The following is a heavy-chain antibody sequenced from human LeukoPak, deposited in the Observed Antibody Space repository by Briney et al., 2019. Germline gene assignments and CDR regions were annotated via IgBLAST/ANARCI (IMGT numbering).Heavy chain of an antibody. CDR1: GGSISSYY. V-gene: IGHV4-59*01. Sequence: SETPSLTCTVSGGSISSYYWSWIRHPPGKGLEWIGYIYYSGSTNYNPSLKSRVTISVDTSKNQFSLKLSSVTAADTAVYYCARMRDSSGYYPDYWGQGTLVTVSS. J-gene: IGHJ4*02. CDR2: IYYSGST. CDR3: ARMRDSSGYYPDY. D-gene: IGHD3-22*01.